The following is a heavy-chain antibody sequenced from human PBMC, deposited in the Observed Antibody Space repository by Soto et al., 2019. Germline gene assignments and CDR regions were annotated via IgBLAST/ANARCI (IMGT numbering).Heavy chain of an antibody. V-gene: IGHV4-61*05. CDR2: IYHSGNT. J-gene: IGHJ4*02. Sequence: SESLSLTCGVSGGSISNSRFYWAWIRQPPGEGLEWIGYIYHSGNTNYNPSLKSRVTISVDTSKNQFSLKLSSVTAADTAVYYCARAHRGYSYGYFDYWGQGTLLTVSS. CDR1: GGSISNSRFY. CDR3: ARAHRGYSYGYFDY. D-gene: IGHD5-18*01.